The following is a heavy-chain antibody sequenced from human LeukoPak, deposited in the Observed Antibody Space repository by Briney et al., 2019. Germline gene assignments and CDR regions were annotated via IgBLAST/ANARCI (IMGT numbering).Heavy chain of an antibody. CDR2: IYYGGST. Sequence: PSETLSLTCTVSGGSISSSGYYWGWIRQPPGKGLEWTGSIYYGGSTYYNPSLKSRVTISVDTSKNQFSLKLSSVTAADTAMYYCARKYCSGGDCYSNYWGQGTLVTVSS. CDR3: ARKYCSGGDCYSNY. D-gene: IGHD2-15*01. V-gene: IGHV4-39*01. CDR1: GGSISSSGYY. J-gene: IGHJ4*02.